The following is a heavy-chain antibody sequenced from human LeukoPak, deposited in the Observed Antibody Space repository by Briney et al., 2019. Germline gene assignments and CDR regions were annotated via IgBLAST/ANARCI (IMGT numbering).Heavy chain of an antibody. CDR1: GGSLSGYY. CDR3: ARQGSGTSYYYYTFPY. CDR2: INHSGNT. Sequence: SETLSLTCAVYGGSLSGYYWSWIRQPPGKGLEWIGEINHSGNTNYNPSLKNRVTMSVDTSKNHFYLKLSFVTAADTAVYYCARQGSGTSYYYYTFPYWGQGTLVTVSS. D-gene: IGHD1-26*01. V-gene: IGHV4-34*01. J-gene: IGHJ4*02.